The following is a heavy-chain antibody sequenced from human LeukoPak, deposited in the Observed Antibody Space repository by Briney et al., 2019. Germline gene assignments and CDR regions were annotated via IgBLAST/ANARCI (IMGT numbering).Heavy chain of an antibody. CDR3: VRERYNWKGGFDY. Sequence: PGGSLRLSCAASGFTFSSYGMHWVRQAPGKGLEWVAVIWYDGSNKYYADSVKGRFTISRDNSKNMLYLQMNSLRVEDTAVYYCVRERYNWKGGFDYWGQGTLVTVSS. D-gene: IGHD1-1*01. CDR1: GFTFSSYG. V-gene: IGHV3-33*01. CDR2: IWYDGSNK. J-gene: IGHJ4*02.